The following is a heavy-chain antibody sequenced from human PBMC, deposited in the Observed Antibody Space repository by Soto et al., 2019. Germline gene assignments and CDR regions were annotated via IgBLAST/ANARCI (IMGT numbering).Heavy chain of an antibody. D-gene: IGHD6-13*01. CDR3: AKLSSPINDLAAAGPDY. CDR2: ISGSGGST. CDR1: GFTFTRYS. J-gene: IGHJ4*02. Sequence: GGSLRLSCAASGFTFTRYSMNWVRQAPGKGLEWVSAISGSGGSTYYADSVKGRLSISRDNSKNTLYLQMNSLRAEDTAVYYCAKLSSPINDLAAAGPDYWGQGTLVTVSS. V-gene: IGHV3-23*01.